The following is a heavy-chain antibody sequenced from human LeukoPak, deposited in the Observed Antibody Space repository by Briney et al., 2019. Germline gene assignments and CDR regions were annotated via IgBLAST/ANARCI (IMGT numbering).Heavy chain of an antibody. J-gene: IGHJ5*02. D-gene: IGHD4-17*01. V-gene: IGHV1-69*13. CDR1: GYTFTSYG. Sequence: ASVKVSCKASGYTFTSYGISWVRQAPGQGLEWMGGIIPIFGTANYAQKFQGRVTITADESTSTAYMELSSLRSEDTAVYYCARESPTVTPPFDPWGQGTLVTVSS. CDR3: ARESPTVTPPFDP. CDR2: IIPIFGTA.